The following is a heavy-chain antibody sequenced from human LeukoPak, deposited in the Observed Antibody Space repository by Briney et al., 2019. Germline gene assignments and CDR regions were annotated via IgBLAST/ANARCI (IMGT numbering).Heavy chain of an antibody. Sequence: GESLRISCKASGYTFTTYWIGWLRQMPGKGLEWVGIIYPGDTDTRYSPSFQGQVTISADRSINTAYLQWSSLKASDTGLYYCARGYFDTSGYYSGRGWFDPWGQGTLVTVSS. J-gene: IGHJ5*02. V-gene: IGHV5-51*01. D-gene: IGHD3-22*01. CDR1: GYTFTTYW. CDR2: IYPGDTDT. CDR3: ARGYFDTSGYYSGRGWFDP.